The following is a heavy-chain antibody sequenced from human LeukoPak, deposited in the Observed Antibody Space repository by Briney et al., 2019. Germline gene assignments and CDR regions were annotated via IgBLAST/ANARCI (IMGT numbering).Heavy chain of an antibody. CDR3: ARISQAVAFDY. J-gene: IGHJ4*02. V-gene: IGHV1-2*02. D-gene: IGHD6-19*01. CDR1: GYTFTSYY. Sequence: ASVKVSFKASGYTFTSYYMHWVRQAPGQGLEWMGWINPNSGGTNYAQKFQGRVTMTRDTSISTAYMELSRLRSDDTAVYYCARISQAVAFDYWGQGTLVTVSS. CDR2: INPNSGGT.